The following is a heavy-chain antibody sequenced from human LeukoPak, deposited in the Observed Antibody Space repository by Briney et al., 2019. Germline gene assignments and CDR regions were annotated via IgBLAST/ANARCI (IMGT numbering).Heavy chain of an antibody. J-gene: IGHJ6*04. CDR2: ITSSSSYI. CDR1: GFTFSSYS. Sequence: GGSLRLSCAASGFTFSSYSMNWVRQAPGKGLEWVSSITSSSSYIYYADSVKGRFTISRDNAKNSLYLQMNSLRAEDTAVYYCAELGITMIGGVWGKGTTVTVSS. D-gene: IGHD3-10*02. CDR3: AELGITMIGGV. V-gene: IGHV3-21*01.